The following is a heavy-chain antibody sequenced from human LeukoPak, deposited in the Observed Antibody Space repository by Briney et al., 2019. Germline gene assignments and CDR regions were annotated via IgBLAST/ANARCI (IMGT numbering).Heavy chain of an antibody. CDR3: ARSSGRYGGEAFDI. CDR1: GXSFSGDY. J-gene: IGHJ3*02. D-gene: IGHD1-26*01. V-gene: IGHV4-34*01. CDR2: INHGGST. Sequence: SETLSLTWGVYGXSFSGDYWNWIRQPPGQGLEWIAEINHGGSTNCNPSLKSRVTISVDTSKNHLSLKLISVIAADTAVYYCARSSGRYGGEAFDIWGQGTMVTVSS.